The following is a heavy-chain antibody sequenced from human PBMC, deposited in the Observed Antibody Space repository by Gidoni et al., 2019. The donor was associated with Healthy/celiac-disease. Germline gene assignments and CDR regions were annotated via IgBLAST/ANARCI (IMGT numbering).Heavy chain of an antibody. J-gene: IGHJ6*02. Sequence: EVQLVQSGAEVKKPGESLTISCKGSGYSFTSYWTGWVRQMPGKGLEWSGIIYPGDSDTRYSPSFQGQVTISADKSISTAYLQWSSLKASDTAMYYCARANCSGGSCWPNYYYYGMDVWGQGTTVTVSS. V-gene: IGHV5-51*01. CDR2: IYPGDSDT. CDR3: ARANCSGGSCWPNYYYYGMDV. CDR1: GYSFTSYW. D-gene: IGHD2-15*01.